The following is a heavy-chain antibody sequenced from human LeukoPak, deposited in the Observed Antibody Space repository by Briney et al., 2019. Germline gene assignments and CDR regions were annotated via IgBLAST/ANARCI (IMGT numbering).Heavy chain of an antibody. CDR2: ISGSGGST. Sequence: PGGSLRLSCAASGFTFSSYAMSWVRQAPGKGLEWVSAISGSGGSTYYADSVKGRFTISRDNSKNTLYLQMNSLRAEDTAVYYCASSYGGGGNGPISFDYWGQGTLVTVSS. CDR1: GFTFSSYA. V-gene: IGHV3-23*01. CDR3: ASSYGGGGNGPISFDY. J-gene: IGHJ4*02. D-gene: IGHD3-10*01.